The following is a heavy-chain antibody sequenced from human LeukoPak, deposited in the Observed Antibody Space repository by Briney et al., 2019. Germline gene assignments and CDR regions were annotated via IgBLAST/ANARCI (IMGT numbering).Heavy chain of an antibody. D-gene: IGHD4-23*01. CDR2: IIPIFGTA. V-gene: IGHV1-69*05. J-gene: IGHJ4*02. Sequence: SVKVSCKASGGTFSSYAISWVRHAPGQGLEWMGGIIPIFGTANYAQKFQGRVTITTDESTSTAYMELSSLRSEDTAVYYYTRGAAYGGNAYDYWGQGTLVTVSS. CDR3: TRGAAYGGNAYDY. CDR1: GGTFSSYA.